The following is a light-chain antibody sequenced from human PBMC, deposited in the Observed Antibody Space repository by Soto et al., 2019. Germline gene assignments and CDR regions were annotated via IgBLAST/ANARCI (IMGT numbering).Light chain of an antibody. CDR3: QQYSSSSFT. V-gene: IGKV3-20*01. J-gene: IGKJ2*01. CDR1: QSISDTY. Sequence: EVVLTQSPGTLSLSPGDRVTLSCRASQSISDTYLAWYQQRPGQAPRLLISGASIRATGIPDRFSGSGSGSDFTLPISRLEPGDFAVDYCQQYSSSSFTFGQGTKLELK. CDR2: GAS.